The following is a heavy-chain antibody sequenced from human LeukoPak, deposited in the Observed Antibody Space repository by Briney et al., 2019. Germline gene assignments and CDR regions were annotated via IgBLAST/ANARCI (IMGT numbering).Heavy chain of an antibody. J-gene: IGHJ2*01. CDR2: IYYSGST. CDR3: ARGAFYGWAYWYFDL. V-gene: IGHV4-39*07. D-gene: IGHD4-17*01. Sequence: SETLSLTCTVSGGSISSSSYYWGWIRQPPGKGLEWIGSIYYSGSTYYNPSLKSRVTISVDTSKNQFSLKLSSVTAADTAVYYCARGAFYGWAYWYFDLWGRGTLVTVSS. CDR1: GGSISSSSYY.